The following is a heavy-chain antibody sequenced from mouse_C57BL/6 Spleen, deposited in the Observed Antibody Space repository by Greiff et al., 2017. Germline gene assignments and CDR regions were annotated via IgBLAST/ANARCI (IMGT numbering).Heavy chain of an antibody. Sequence: DVQLVESEGGLVQPGSSMKLSCTASGFTFSDYYMAWVRQVPEKGLEWVANINYDGSSTYYLDSLKSRFIISRDNAKNILYLQMSSLKSEDTATYYCARGGSTMVKDYFDYWGQGTTLTVSS. V-gene: IGHV5-16*01. CDR1: GFTFSDYY. CDR3: ARGGSTMVKDYFDY. J-gene: IGHJ2*01. CDR2: INYDGSST. D-gene: IGHD2-2*01.